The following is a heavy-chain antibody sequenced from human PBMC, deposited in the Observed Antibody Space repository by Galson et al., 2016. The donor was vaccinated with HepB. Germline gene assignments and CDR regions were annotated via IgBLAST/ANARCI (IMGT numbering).Heavy chain of an antibody. CDR3: AKDRRSDYIGYYYGMDV. V-gene: IGHV3-23*01. CDR1: GFTFSSYA. Sequence: SLRLSCAASGFTFSSYAMSWVRQVPGKGLEWVSGISGSGGSTYYADSVKGRFTISRDNSKNTLYLQMNSLRAEDTALYNCAKDRRSDYIGYYYGMDVWGQGTTVTVSS. J-gene: IGHJ6*02. D-gene: IGHD4-11*01. CDR2: ISGSGGST.